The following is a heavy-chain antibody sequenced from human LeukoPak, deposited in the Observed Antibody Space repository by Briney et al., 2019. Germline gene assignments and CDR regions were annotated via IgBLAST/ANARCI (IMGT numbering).Heavy chain of an antibody. J-gene: IGHJ4*02. D-gene: IGHD1-14*01. CDR1: GFTFDDYA. Sequence: GGSLRLSCAASGFTFDDYAMHWVRQAPGKGLEWVSGISWNSGSIGYADSVKGRFTISRDNAKNSLYLQMNSLRAEDTALHYCAKDIATGNRLYYFDYWGQGTLVTVSS. CDR2: ISWNSGSI. V-gene: IGHV3-9*01. CDR3: AKDIATGNRLYYFDY.